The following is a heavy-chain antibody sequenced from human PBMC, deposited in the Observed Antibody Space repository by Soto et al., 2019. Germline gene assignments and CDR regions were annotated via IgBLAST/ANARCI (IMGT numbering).Heavy chain of an antibody. D-gene: IGHD3-10*01. Sequence: PGGSLRLSCAASGFTFSSYAMSWVRQAPGKGLEWVSAISGSGGSTYYADSVKGRFTISRDNSKNTLYLQMNSLRAEDTAVYYCAKNLEGHFYGSGRPLRWFDPWGQGTLVTVSS. CDR1: GFTFSSYA. CDR3: AKNLEGHFYGSGRPLRWFDP. J-gene: IGHJ5*02. V-gene: IGHV3-23*01. CDR2: ISGSGGST.